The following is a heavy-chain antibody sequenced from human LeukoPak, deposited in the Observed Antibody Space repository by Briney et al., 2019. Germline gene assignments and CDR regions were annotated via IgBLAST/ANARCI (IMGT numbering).Heavy chain of an antibody. Sequence: PGGSLRLSCAASGFTFSSYAMSWVRQAPGKGLEWVSAISGRGGSTYYADSVKGRFTISRDNSKNTLYLQMNSLRAEDTAVYYCAKVVASYYGSGSYYFFDYWGQGTLVTVSS. CDR2: ISGRGGST. V-gene: IGHV3-23*01. CDR1: GFTFSSYA. J-gene: IGHJ4*02. CDR3: AKVVASYYGSGSYYFFDY. D-gene: IGHD3-10*01.